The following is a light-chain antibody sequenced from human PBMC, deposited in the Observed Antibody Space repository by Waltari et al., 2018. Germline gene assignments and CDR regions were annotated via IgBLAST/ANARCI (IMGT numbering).Light chain of an antibody. CDR3: QQSYSTLWT. CDR2: AAS. Sequence: DIQMTQSTSSLSESVGERVTITCRASQSISSYLNWYQQKPGKAPKLLIYAASSLQSRVPSRFSGSGSWTDFTLTISSLQPEDFATYYCQQSYSTLWTFGQGTKVEIK. V-gene: IGKV1-39*01. J-gene: IGKJ1*01. CDR1: QSISSY.